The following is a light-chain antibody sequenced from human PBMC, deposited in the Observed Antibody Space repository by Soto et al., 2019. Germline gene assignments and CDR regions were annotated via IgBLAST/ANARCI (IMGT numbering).Light chain of an antibody. V-gene: IGKV3-11*01. CDR1: QRLSDY. Sequence: EIVLTQSPATLSLSPGERATLSCRASQRLSDYIAWYQQTPGQPPRLIIYGVSTRATGVPARFSGSGSGTDFTHTINNLEPEEFAVYYCQQRGSPTWTFGQGTQVEVK. J-gene: IGKJ1*01. CDR2: GVS. CDR3: QQRGSPTWT.